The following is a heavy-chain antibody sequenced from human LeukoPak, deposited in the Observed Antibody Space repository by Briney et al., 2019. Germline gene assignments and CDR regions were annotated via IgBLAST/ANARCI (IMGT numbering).Heavy chain of an antibody. CDR2: ISAYNGNA. D-gene: IGHD2-8*01. CDR3: ARVATNFKWNWFDP. Sequence: ASVKVSCKASGCTFTNYGISWVRQAPGQGLEWMGWISAYNGNANYAQKLQGRVTMTADTSTSTAYMELRSLRSDDTAVYYCARVATNFKWNWFDPWGQGTLVTVSS. CDR1: GCTFTNYG. J-gene: IGHJ5*02. V-gene: IGHV1-18*01.